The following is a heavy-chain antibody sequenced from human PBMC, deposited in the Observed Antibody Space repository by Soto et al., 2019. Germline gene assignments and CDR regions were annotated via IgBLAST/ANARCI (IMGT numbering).Heavy chain of an antibody. CDR1: GGSFSGYY. CDR3: ASYREYSSSSWAFDY. Sequence: QVQLQQWGAGLLKPSETLSLTCAGYGGSFSGYYWSWIRQPPGKGLEWIGEINHSGSTNYNPSLKSRVTISVDTSKNQFSLKLSSVTAADTAVYYCASYREYSSSSWAFDYWGQGTLVTVSS. D-gene: IGHD6-6*01. J-gene: IGHJ4*02. CDR2: INHSGST. V-gene: IGHV4-34*01.